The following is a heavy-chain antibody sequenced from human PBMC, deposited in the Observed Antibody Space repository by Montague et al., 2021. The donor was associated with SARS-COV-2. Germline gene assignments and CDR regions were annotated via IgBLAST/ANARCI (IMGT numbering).Heavy chain of an antibody. Sequence: SETLSLTCTVSGGSISSYYWSWIRQPPGKGLEWIGYIYYSGSTNYNPSLKSRVTISVDTSKNQFSLKLSSVTAADTAVYYCARTYYDILPGYYNRGAFDNWGQGTMVTVSS. D-gene: IGHD3-9*01. CDR3: ARTYYDILPGYYNRGAFDN. CDR2: IYYSGST. J-gene: IGHJ3*02. CDR1: GGSISSYY. V-gene: IGHV4-59*08.